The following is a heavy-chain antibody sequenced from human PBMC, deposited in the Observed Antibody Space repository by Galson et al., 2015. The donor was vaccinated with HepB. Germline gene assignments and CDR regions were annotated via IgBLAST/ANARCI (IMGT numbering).Heavy chain of an antibody. CDR1: GFTFSTYW. J-gene: IGHJ3*02. Sequence: SLRLSCAASGFTFSTYWMSWVRQAPGRGLEWVANLKQDGSKKYYVDSVKGRFTISRDNAKNSLYLQMHSLRAEDTAVYYCARTLINTDAFDIWGQGTMVTVSS. V-gene: IGHV3-7*01. D-gene: IGHD3-16*01. CDR3: ARTLINTDAFDI. CDR2: LKQDGSKK.